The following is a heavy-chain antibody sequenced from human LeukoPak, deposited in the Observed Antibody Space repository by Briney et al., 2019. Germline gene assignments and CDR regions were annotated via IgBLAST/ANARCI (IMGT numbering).Heavy chain of an antibody. J-gene: IGHJ6*02. D-gene: IGHD3-3*01. CDR3: VYFFKQKTAYDMDV. CDR2: ISSSGSTI. CDR1: GFTFSDYY. Sequence: SGGSLRLSCAASGFTFSDYYMSWIRQAPGKGLEWVSYISSSGSTIYYADSVKGRFTISRDNSKNTLYLQMNSLRAEDTAVYYCVYFFKQKTAYDMDVWGQGTTVTVSS. V-gene: IGHV3-11*04.